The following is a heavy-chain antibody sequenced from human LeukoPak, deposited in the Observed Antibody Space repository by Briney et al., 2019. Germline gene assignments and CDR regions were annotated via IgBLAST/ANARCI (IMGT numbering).Heavy chain of an antibody. V-gene: IGHV3-48*01. CDR2: ITTTSSVT. D-gene: IGHD6-13*01. CDR1: GFNFVSYN. Sequence: GGSLRLSCAASGFNFVSYNMNWVRQAPGKGLEWVSYITTTSSVTYYAGSVKGRFTISRDNDDNSLYLLMNSLRAEDTAVYYCARSWGSWSRNPLDFWGQGTLVTVSS. CDR3: ARSWGSWSRNPLDF. J-gene: IGHJ4*02.